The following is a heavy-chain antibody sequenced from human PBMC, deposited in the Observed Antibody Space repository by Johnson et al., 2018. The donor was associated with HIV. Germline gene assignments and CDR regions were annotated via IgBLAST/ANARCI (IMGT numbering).Heavy chain of an antibody. CDR2: ISDDGSNK. CDR3: ARLGPHDAFDI. J-gene: IGHJ3*02. D-gene: IGHD1-26*01. CDR1: GFTFSDYA. V-gene: IGHV3-30*04. Sequence: VQLVESGGGVVQPGRSLTLSCVGSGFTFSDYAIHWVRQAPGKGLEWVAVISDDGSNKYYADSVKGRFTISRDNSKNTLYLQMNSLRAEDTAVYYCARLGPHDAFDIWGQGTMVTVSS.